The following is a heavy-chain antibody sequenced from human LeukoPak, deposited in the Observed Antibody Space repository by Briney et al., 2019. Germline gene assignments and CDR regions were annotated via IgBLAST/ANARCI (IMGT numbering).Heavy chain of an antibody. J-gene: IGHJ5*02. Sequence: GGSLRLSCAASGFTFSSYSMNWVRQAPGKGLEWVSSISSSSSYIYYADSVKGRFTISRDNAKNSLYLQMNSLRAEDTAVYYCASVPAAAGTNWFDPWGQGTLVTVSS. CDR1: GFTFSSYS. CDR3: ASVPAAAGTNWFDP. V-gene: IGHV3-21*01. D-gene: IGHD6-13*01. CDR2: ISSSSSYI.